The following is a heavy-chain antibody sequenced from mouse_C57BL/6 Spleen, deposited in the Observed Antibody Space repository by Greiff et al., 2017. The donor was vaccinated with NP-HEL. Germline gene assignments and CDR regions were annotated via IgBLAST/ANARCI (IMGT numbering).Heavy chain of an antibody. D-gene: IGHD2-2*01. CDR1: GYTFTNYW. V-gene: IGHV1-63*01. CDR3: ARGGYDDLYYFDY. CDR2: IYPGGGYT. J-gene: IGHJ2*01. Sequence: VQLVESGAELVRPGTSVKMSCKASGYTFTNYWIGWAKQRPGHGLEWIGDIYPGGGYTNYNEKFKGKATLTADKSSSTAYMQFSSLTSEDSAIYYCARGGYDDLYYFDYWGQGTTLTVSS.